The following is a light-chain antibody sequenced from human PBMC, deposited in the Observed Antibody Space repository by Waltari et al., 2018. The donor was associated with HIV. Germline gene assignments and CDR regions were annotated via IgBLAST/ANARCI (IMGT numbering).Light chain of an antibody. V-gene: IGLV3-1*01. J-gene: IGLJ1*01. CDR3: QAWDINSLYV. Sequence: SYELTQPPSVSVSPGQTVSIPCSGDKLENKYTCWYQQKPGQSPVLVIYEDTKRPSGIPERFSGSNSGNTATLTISGTQAMDEADYYCQAWDINSLYVFGTGTKVTVL. CDR1: KLENKY. CDR2: EDT.